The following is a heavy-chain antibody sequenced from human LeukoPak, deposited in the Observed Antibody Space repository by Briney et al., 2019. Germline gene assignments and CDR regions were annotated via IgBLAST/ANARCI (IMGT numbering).Heavy chain of an antibody. CDR2: ISSSGSTI. J-gene: IGHJ4*02. V-gene: IGHV3-11*01. D-gene: IGHD5-12*01. Sequence: PGGSLRLSCAVSGITLSNYGMSWVRQAPGKGLEWVSYISSSGSTIYYADSVKGRFTFSRDNAKNSLYLQMNSLRAEDTAVYYCARYRRGALSGYERAPGYWGQGTLVTVSS. CDR1: GITLSNYG. CDR3: ARYRRGALSGYERAPGY.